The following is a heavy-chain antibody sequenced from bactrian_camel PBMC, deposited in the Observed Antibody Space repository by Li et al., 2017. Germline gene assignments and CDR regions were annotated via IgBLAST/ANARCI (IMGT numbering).Heavy chain of an antibody. V-gene: IGHV3S6*01. CDR2: ITSLPSLFRAA. J-gene: IGHJ4*01. Sequence: HVQLVESGGGSVQAGGSLRLSCAASGDMPARNFVAWFRQAPGKEVEWVAGITSLPSLFRAASYADSVRGRFTISLDMAKDTAFLDIDALKVEDTAVYYCATDFNDGRLDYDGACVNVGVLGQGTQVTVS. CDR1: GDMPARNF. D-gene: IGHD4*01.